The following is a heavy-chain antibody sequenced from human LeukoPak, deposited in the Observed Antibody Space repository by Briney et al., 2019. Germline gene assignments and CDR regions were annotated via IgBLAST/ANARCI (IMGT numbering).Heavy chain of an antibody. CDR2: IRTKASTYAT. CDR3: TGHTFSATAGGPIKPHYGMDV. Sequence: GGSLKLSCEASGFTFSGSAMHWVRQASGKGLEWVGRIRTKASTYATAYAASVKGRFTISRDDSKNTAYLQMNSLKTEDTAVYYCTGHTFSATAGGPIKPHYGMDVWGQGTTVTVSS. J-gene: IGHJ6*02. V-gene: IGHV3-73*01. CDR1: GFTFSGSA. D-gene: IGHD2/OR15-2a*01.